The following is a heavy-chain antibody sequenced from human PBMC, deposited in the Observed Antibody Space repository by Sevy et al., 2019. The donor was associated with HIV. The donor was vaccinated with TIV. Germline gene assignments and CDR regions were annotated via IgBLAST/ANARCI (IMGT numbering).Heavy chain of an antibody. CDR2: TRNKADGYTT. V-gene: IGHV3-72*01. Sequence: GGSLRLSCVASGFTFSDHYMEWVRQAPGKGLEWVGRTRNKADGYTTEYAASVKGRFTISRDESKNSLYVQMNSLKAEDRAEYYCATRAGIAGAGRGFDYWGQGTLVTVSS. CDR1: GFTFSDHY. J-gene: IGHJ4*02. D-gene: IGHD6-19*01. CDR3: ATRAGIAGAGRGFDY.